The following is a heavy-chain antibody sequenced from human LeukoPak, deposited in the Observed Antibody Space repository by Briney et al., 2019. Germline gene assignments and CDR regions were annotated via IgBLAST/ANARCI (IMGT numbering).Heavy chain of an antibody. Sequence: GESLKISCTGSGYRLTGGLISWVRQMPGKGLEWMGRIDPGDSHTNYSPSFQGHVTISADKSISTVYQQWSSLKASDTAMYYCARLRDDEQIGDFWGQGTLVTVSS. V-gene: IGHV5-10-1*01. CDR1: GYRLTGGL. J-gene: IGHJ4*02. D-gene: IGHD3-10*01. CDR2: IDPGDSHT. CDR3: ARLRDDEQIGDF.